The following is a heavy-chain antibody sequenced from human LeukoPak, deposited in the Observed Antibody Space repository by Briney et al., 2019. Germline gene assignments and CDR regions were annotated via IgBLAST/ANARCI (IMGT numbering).Heavy chain of an antibody. Sequence: SETLTLTCAVSGYSISRGYYWGWIRQPPGKGLEWTGSIYHSGITYYNPSLKSRLTISVGTSMNQFSLKLSSVIDADTAVYYCARDRYYYDSSGPRGYYFDYWGQGTLVTVSS. D-gene: IGHD3-22*01. CDR3: ARDRYYYDSSGPRGYYFDY. V-gene: IGHV4-38-2*02. J-gene: IGHJ4*02. CDR1: GYSISRGYY. CDR2: IYHSGIT.